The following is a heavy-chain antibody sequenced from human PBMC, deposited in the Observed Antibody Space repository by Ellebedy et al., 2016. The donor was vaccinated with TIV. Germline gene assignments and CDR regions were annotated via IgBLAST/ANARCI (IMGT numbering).Heavy chain of an antibody. J-gene: IGHJ6*02. D-gene: IGHD4-17*01. CDR2: ISYDGSNK. CDR3: ARDTPSNDYGDYEYNGMDV. Sequence: GGSLRLSXAASGFTFSSYGMHWVRQAPGKGLEWVAVISYDGSNKYYADSVKGRFTISRDNSKNTLYLQMNSLRSDDTAVYYCARDTPSNDYGDYEYNGMDVWGQGTTVTVSS. CDR1: GFTFSSYG. V-gene: IGHV3-30*03.